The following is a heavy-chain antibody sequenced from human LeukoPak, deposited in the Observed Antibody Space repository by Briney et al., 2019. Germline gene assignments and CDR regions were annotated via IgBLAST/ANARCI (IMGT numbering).Heavy chain of an antibody. CDR1: GYTFTGYY. V-gene: IGHV1-2*02. J-gene: IGHJ4*02. D-gene: IGHD3-22*01. CDR2: INPNSGGT. Sequence: ASVTVSCKASGYTFTGYYMHWVRQAPGQGLEGMGWINPNSGGTNYAQKFQGRVTMTRDTSISTAYMELSRLRSDDTAVYYCARDDSSGYYYSFDYWGQGTLVTVSS. CDR3: ARDDSSGYYYSFDY.